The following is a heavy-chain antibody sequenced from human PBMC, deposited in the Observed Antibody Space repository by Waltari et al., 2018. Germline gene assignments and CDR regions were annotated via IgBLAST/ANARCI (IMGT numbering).Heavy chain of an antibody. J-gene: IGHJ4*02. D-gene: IGHD2-15*01. CDR3: ARAGLLGGLDW. Sequence: EVQPVESGGGLFQAGGSLRLSCEPSGFTVSGSWMHWVRQGPGKGLLWVTRINVDGSDTAYADSAKGRFTISRDNAKNTLVLQMNSLRDEDTGVYYCARAGLLGGLDWWGQGTLVTVSS. CDR1: GFTVSGSW. CDR2: INVDGSDT. V-gene: IGHV3-74*01.